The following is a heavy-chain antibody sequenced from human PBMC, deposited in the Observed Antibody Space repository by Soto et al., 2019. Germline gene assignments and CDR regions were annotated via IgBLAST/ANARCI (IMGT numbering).Heavy chain of an antibody. CDR2: IIPIFGTA. J-gene: IGHJ4*02. CDR3: ARVKNREQWLSEYDY. V-gene: IGHV1-69*13. Sequence: SLKVSCKASGGTFSSYAISWVRQAPGQGLEWMGGIIPIFGTANYAQKFQGRVTITADESTSTAYMELSSLRSEDTAVYYCARVKNREQWLSEYDYWGQGTLVTVSS. CDR1: GGTFSSYA. D-gene: IGHD6-19*01.